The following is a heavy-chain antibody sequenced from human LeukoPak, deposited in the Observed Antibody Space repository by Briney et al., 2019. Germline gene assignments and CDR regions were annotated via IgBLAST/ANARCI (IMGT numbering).Heavy chain of an antibody. J-gene: IGHJ6*02. CDR2: ISAYYGNT. V-gene: IGHV1-18*01. D-gene: IGHD4-23*01. CDR3: ARGGNTDYYYYGMDV. Sequence: ASVKVSCKASGYTFTSYGISWVRQAPGQGLEWMGWISAYYGNTNYAQRLQGRVTMTTDTSTSTAYMELRSLRSDDTAVYYCARGGNTDYYYYGMDVWGQGTMVTVSS. CDR1: GYTFTSYG.